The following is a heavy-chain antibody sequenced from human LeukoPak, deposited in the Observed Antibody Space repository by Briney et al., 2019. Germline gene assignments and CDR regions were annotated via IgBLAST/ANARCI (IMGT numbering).Heavy chain of an antibody. CDR1: GGSISSYY. J-gene: IGHJ4*02. CDR2: IYYSGST. Sequence: PSETLSLTCTVSGGSISSYYWSWIRQPPGKGLEWIGYIYYSGSTNYNPSLKSRVTISVDTSKNQFSLKLSSVTAADTAVYYCAGHRNDFWSEVDYWGQGTLVTVSS. CDR3: AGHRNDFWSEVDY. D-gene: IGHD3-3*01. V-gene: IGHV4-59*08.